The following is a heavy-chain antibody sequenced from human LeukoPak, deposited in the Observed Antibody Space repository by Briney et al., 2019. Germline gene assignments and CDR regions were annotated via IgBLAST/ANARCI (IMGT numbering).Heavy chain of an antibody. CDR3: ARVVVPAAHNWFDP. Sequence: TSETLSLTCAVYGGSFSGYYWSWIRQPPGKGLEWIGEINHSGGTNYNPSLKSRVTISVDTSKNQFSLKLSSVTAADTAVYYCARVVVPAAHNWFDPWGQGTLVTVSS. V-gene: IGHV4-34*01. D-gene: IGHD2-2*01. CDR2: INHSGGT. J-gene: IGHJ5*02. CDR1: GGSFSGYY.